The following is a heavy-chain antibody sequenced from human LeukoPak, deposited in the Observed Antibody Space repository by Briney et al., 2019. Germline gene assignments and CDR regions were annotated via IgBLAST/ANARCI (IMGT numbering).Heavy chain of an antibody. CDR2: INHSGST. J-gene: IGHJ4*02. V-gene: IGHV4-34*01. CDR3: ARGRRMYSSLDY. D-gene: IGHD6-19*01. Sequence: SETLSLTCAVYGGSFSGYYWSWIRQPPGKGLEWIGEINHSGSTNHNPSLKSRVTISVDTSKNQFSLKLSSVTAADTAVYYCARGRRMYSSLDYWGQGTLVTVSS. CDR1: GGSFSGYY.